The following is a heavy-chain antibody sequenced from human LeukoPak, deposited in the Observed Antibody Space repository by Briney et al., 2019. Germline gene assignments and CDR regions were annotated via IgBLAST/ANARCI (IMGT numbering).Heavy chain of an antibody. D-gene: IGHD6-19*01. CDR1: GFTFSSYG. CDR2: ISGSGSST. CDR3: AKDTSSSGWLYAFDI. J-gene: IGHJ3*02. Sequence: PGGSLRLSCAASGFTFSSYGLSWVRQAPGKGLEWVSGISGSGSSTYYADSVKGRFTISRGNSKNTLYLQMNSLRAEDTAVYYCAKDTSSSGWLYAFDIWGQGTMVTVSS. V-gene: IGHV3-23*01.